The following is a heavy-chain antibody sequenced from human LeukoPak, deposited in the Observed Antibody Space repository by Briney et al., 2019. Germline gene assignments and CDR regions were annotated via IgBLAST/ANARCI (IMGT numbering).Heavy chain of an antibody. CDR2: IYYSGNT. CDR1: GGSVSSGNYY. V-gene: IGHV4-61*01. CDR3: ARAPQYSSPFDY. Sequence: PSETLSLTCTVSGGSVSSGNYYWSWVRQPPGKRLEWIGYIYYSGNTDYNPSLKNRVTISVDMSKNQFSLNLSSVTAADTAVYYCARAPQYSSPFDYWGQGTLVTVSS. D-gene: IGHD6-6*01. J-gene: IGHJ4*02.